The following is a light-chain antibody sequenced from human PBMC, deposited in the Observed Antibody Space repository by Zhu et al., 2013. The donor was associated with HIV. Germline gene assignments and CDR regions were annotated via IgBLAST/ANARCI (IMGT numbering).Light chain of an antibody. CDR1: QSISSW. CDR2: KAS. Sequence: DIQMTQSPSTLSASVGDRVTITCRASQSISSWLAWYQQKPGKAPNLLIYKASSLESGVPSRFSGSGSGTDFTLTVSSLQLEDFATYYCQQSYSLWTFGQGTKVELK. V-gene: IGKV1-5*03. J-gene: IGKJ1*01. CDR3: QQSYSLWT.